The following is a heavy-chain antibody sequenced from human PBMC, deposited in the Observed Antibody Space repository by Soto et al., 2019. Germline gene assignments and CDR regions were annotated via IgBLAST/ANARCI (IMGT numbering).Heavy chain of an antibody. CDR2: IKHDGSEK. J-gene: IGHJ4*02. D-gene: IGHD1-1*01. Sequence: EVQLVESGGGLVQPGGSLRLSCAASRFTFSSYWMSWVRQAPGKGLEWVATIKHDGSEKYFVDSVKGRFTTSRDNAKDSLYLQMNSLRAEDTALYYCAIDVRYPTKFDFWGQGTLVTVSS. CDR1: RFTFSSYW. V-gene: IGHV3-7*03. CDR3: AIDVRYPTKFDF.